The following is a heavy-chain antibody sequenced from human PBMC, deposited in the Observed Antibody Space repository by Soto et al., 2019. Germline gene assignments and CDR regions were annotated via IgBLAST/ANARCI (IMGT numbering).Heavy chain of an antibody. Sequence: PSETLSLTCAVYGGSFSGYYCIWSRQPPGKGLEWIGEINHSGSTNYNPSLKSRVTISVDTSKNQFSLKLSSVTAADTAVYYCAGTSPEGFGEPPDAFDIWGQGTMVTVSS. J-gene: IGHJ3*02. CDR2: INHSGST. CDR1: GGSFSGYY. CDR3: AGTSPEGFGEPPDAFDI. D-gene: IGHD3-10*01. V-gene: IGHV4-34*01.